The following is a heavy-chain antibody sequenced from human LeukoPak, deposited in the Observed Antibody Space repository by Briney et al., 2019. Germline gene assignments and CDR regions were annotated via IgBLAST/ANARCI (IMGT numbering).Heavy chain of an antibody. CDR1: GYTSTSYA. V-gene: IGHV1-3*01. CDR3: ALQGVRGVSYYFDY. J-gene: IGHJ4*02. D-gene: IGHD3-10*01. Sequence: ASVKVSCKASGYTSTSYAMHWVRQAPGQRLEWMGWINAGNGNTKYSQKFQGRATITRDTSASTAYMELSSLRSEDTAVYYCALQGVRGVSYYFDYWGQGTLVTVSS. CDR2: INAGNGNT.